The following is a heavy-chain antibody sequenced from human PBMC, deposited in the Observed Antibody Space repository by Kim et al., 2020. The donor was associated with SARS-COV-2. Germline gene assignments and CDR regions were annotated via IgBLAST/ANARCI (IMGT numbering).Heavy chain of an antibody. CDR1: GFTFSSYS. D-gene: IGHD6-13*01. V-gene: IGHV3-21*01. CDR3: ARDEGIAAAGIYNY. CDR2: ISSSSSYI. Sequence: GGSLRLSCAASGFTFSSYSMNWVRQAPGKGLEWVSSISSSSSYIYYADSVKGRFTISRDNAKNSLYLQMNSLRAEDTAVYYCARDEGIAAAGIYNYWGQGTLVTVSS. J-gene: IGHJ4*02.